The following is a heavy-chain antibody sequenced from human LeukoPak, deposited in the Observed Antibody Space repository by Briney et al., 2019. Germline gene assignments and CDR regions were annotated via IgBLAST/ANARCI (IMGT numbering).Heavy chain of an antibody. D-gene: IGHD5-12*01. CDR3: ARDLVVATFDY. CDR2: VKLDGSEK. Sequence: GGSLRLSCAASGFTFSSYWMSCVRQAPGKGLEWVVNVKLDGSEKSYVDSVKGRFTISRDNAKNSLYLQMNSLRDEDTAVYYCARDLVVATFDYWGQGTLVTVSS. V-gene: IGHV3-7*01. CDR1: GFTFSSYW. J-gene: IGHJ4*02.